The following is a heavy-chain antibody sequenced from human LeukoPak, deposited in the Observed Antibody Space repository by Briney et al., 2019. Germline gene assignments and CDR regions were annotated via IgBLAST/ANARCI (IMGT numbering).Heavy chain of an antibody. V-gene: IGHV1-69*05. J-gene: IGHJ6*03. D-gene: IGHD1-7*01. Sequence: SVKVSCKASGGTFSSYAISWVRQAPGQGLEWMGGLIPIFGTANYAQKFQGRVTITTEESTSTAYMELSSLRSEDTAVYYCARAKITGTTVFYMDVWGKGTTVTVSS. CDR1: GGTFSSYA. CDR2: LIPIFGTA. CDR3: ARAKITGTTVFYMDV.